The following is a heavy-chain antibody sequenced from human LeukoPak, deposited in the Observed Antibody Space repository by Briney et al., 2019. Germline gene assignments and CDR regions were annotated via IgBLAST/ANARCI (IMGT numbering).Heavy chain of an antibody. V-gene: IGHV4-30-4*08. J-gene: IGHJ3*02. CDR3: ARDRPLTYYYDTSGYSDAFDI. D-gene: IGHD3-22*01. Sequence: TLSLTCTVSGGSISSGDYYWSWIRQHPGKGLKWIGYIYYSGSTYYNPSLKSRVTISVDTSKNQFSLKLSSVTAADTAVYYCARDRPLTYYYDTSGYSDAFDIWGQGTMVTVSS. CDR2: IYYSGST. CDR1: GGSISSGDYY.